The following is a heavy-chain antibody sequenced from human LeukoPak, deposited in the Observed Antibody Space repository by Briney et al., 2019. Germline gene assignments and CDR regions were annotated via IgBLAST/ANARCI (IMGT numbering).Heavy chain of an antibody. Sequence: GGSLRLSCAASGFTFSNYEMNWVRQAPGKGLEWVSYIGSSGSTIYYADSVKGRFTISRDNAKNPLFLQMSGLRAEDTAVYYCARDMGNYFDYWGQGALVTVSS. CDR1: GFTFSNYE. V-gene: IGHV3-48*03. CDR2: IGSSGSTI. J-gene: IGHJ4*02. D-gene: IGHD3-10*01. CDR3: ARDMGNYFDY.